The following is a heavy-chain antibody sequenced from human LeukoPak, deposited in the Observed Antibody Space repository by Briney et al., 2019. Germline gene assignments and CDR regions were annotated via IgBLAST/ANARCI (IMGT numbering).Heavy chain of an antibody. CDR2: ISSSGSTI. CDR3: ARDRGYSYGYKYFDY. CDR1: GFTFSDYY. J-gene: IGHJ4*02. D-gene: IGHD5-18*01. Sequence: GGSLRLSCAASGFTFSDYYMSWIRQAPGKGLEWVSYISSSGSTIYYADSVKGRFTISRDNAKNSLYLQMNSLGAEDTAVYYCARDRGYSYGYKYFDYWGQGTLVTVSS. V-gene: IGHV3-11*01.